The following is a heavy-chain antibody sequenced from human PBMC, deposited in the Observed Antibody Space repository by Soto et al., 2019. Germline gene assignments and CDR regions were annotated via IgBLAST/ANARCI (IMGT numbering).Heavy chain of an antibody. CDR3: TGNRYCTNGVCSQIHFNWFDP. CDR1: GFTFSRYA. V-gene: IGHV3-23*01. CDR2: ISDSGST. D-gene: IGHD2-8*01. Sequence: PGGSLRLSCTASGFTFSRYAMSWVRQAPGKGLEWVSTISDSGSTYYAESVKGRLTISRDNSKHTLYLQMNSLRAEDTAVYYCTGNRYCTNGVCSQIHFNWFDPWGQGTLVTVSS. J-gene: IGHJ5*02.